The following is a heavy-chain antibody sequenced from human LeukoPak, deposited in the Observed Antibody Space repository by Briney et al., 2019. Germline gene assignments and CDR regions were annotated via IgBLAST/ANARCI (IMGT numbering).Heavy chain of an antibody. J-gene: IGHJ4*02. D-gene: IGHD4-11*01. CDR3: ARQGPLTTAVATRTNPFDY. CDR1: GGSISSSY. CDR2: IYYSGST. Sequence: SSETLSLTCTVSGGSISSSYWSWIRQPPGKGLEWIGYIYYSGSTNYNPSLKSRVTISVDTSKNQFSLKLNSVTAADTAVYYCARQGPLTTAVATRTNPFDYWGRGTLVTVSS. V-gene: IGHV4-59*08.